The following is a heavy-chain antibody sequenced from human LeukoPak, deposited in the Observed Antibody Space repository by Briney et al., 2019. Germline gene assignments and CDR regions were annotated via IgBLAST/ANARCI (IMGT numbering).Heavy chain of an antibody. Sequence: PGGSLRLSCAASGFTFSSYAMSWVRQAPGKGLEWVSAISGSGGSTYYADSVKGRFTISRDNSKNTLYLQMNSLRAEDTAVYYCARDQWGTTVVTNGGVDYWGQGTLVTVSS. CDR2: ISGSGGST. J-gene: IGHJ4*02. CDR1: GFTFSSYA. CDR3: ARDQWGTTVVTNGGVDY. D-gene: IGHD4-23*01. V-gene: IGHV3-23*01.